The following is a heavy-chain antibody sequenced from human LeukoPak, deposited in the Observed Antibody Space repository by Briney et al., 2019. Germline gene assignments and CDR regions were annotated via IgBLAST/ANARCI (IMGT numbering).Heavy chain of an antibody. CDR1: GFTLSSYW. J-gene: IGHJ5*02. Sequence: GGSLRLSCAASGFTLSSYWMNWVRQAPGKGLEWVANIKQDGSEKNYVDSVKGRFTISRDNAKNSLYLQMNGLRVEDTAVYYCARDRTAADTPTGPWGQGTLVTVSS. CDR3: ARDRTAADTPTGP. D-gene: IGHD6-13*01. CDR2: IKQDGSEK. V-gene: IGHV3-7*01.